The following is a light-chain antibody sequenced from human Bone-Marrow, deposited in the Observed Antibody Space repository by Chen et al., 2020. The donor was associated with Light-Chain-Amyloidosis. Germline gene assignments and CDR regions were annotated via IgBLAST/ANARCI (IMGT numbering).Light chain of an antibody. J-gene: IGKJ3*01. V-gene: IGKV2-28*01. Sequence: DVVMTQSPLSLPVTPGEPASISCRSSQSLLHNNGYNYLDWYLQKPGQSPQLLIYLGSNRASGVPDRFSGRGSGTDFTLKISRVEAEDVGVYYCMQAVRTPFTFGPGTIVDIK. CDR2: LGS. CDR1: QSLLHNNGYNY. CDR3: MQAVRTPFT.